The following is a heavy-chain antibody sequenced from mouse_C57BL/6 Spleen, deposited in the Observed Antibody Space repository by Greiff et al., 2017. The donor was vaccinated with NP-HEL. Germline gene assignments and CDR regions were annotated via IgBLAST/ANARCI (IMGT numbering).Heavy chain of an antibody. CDR1: GFTFTDYY. CDR2: IRNKANGYTT. J-gene: IGHJ4*01. CDR3: ARAPLRRYAMDY. D-gene: IGHD2-12*01. Sequence: EVKLMESGGGLVQPGGSLSLSCAASGFTFTDYYMSWVRQPPGKALEWLGFIRNKANGYTTEYSASVKGRFTISRDNSQSILYLQMNALRAEDSATYYCARAPLRRYAMDYWGQGTSVTVSS. V-gene: IGHV7-3*01.